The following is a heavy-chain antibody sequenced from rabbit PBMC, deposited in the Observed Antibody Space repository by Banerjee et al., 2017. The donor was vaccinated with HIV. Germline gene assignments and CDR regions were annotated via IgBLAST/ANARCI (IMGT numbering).Heavy chain of an antibody. CDR2: TGVSSGST. D-gene: IGHD5-1*01. CDR1: GFDFSSGYH. Sequence: ASGFDFSSGYHMCWVRQAPGKGLEWIACTGVSSGSTYYASWAKGRFTISKTSSTTVTLQMTSLTAADTATYFCVRDPRYNGDYGRVNLWGPGTLVTVS. CDR3: VRDPRYNGDYGRVNL. V-gene: IGHV1S40*01. J-gene: IGHJ4*01.